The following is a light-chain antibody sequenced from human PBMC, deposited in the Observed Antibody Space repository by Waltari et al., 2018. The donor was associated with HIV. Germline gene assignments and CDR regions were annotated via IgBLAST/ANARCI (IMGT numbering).Light chain of an antibody. V-gene: IGLV1-47*01. CDR2: RDY. CDR3: VAWDDSLSGYV. Sequence: QSVLTQPPSASGTLGQRVTISCPGSNSNVGSKPVYWFQQVPGTAPKLLIYRDYQRRSGVPGGFSGAKSGASASLTISGLRSEDEADDYYVAWDDSLSGYVFGTGTKVSVL. CDR1: NSNVGSKP. J-gene: IGLJ1*01.